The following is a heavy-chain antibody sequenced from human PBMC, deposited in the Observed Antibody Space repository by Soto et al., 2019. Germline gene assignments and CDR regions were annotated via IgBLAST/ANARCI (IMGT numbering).Heavy chain of an antibody. J-gene: IGHJ4*02. CDR3: AKDAARTTVTTYFDY. CDR2: ISGSGGST. D-gene: IGHD4-17*01. V-gene: IGHV3-23*01. CDR1: GFTFSSYA. Sequence: VGSLRLSCAASGFTFSSYAMSWVRQAPGKGLEWVSAISGSGGSTYYADSVKGRFTISRDNSKNTLYLQMNSLRAEDTAVYYCAKDAARTTVTTYFDYWGQGTLVTVSS.